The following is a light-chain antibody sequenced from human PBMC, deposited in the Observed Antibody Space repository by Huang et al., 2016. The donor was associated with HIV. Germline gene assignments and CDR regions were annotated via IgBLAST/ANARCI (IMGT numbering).Light chain of an antibody. CDR2: SAS. CDR1: QDINTY. V-gene: IGKV1D-8*03. Sequence: VIWMTQSPPLVSASTGYRVTINCRVGQDINTYLAWYQQKPEKAPELLIYSASVLQDGVPSRFNGSGSGTQFSLTISCLQTEDFATYFCQQYHAFPLTFGAGTKVEI. CDR3: QQYHAFPLT. J-gene: IGKJ4*01.